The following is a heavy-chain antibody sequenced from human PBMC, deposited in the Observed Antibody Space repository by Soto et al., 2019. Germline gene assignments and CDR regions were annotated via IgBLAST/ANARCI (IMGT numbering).Heavy chain of an antibody. CDR2: IYYSAST. CDR3: ARDSRTPSGGMDV. CDR1: GGSTNSGDYH. Sequence: LSLTCTVSGGSTNSGDYHWTWIRQFPGKDLEWIGGIYYSASTYYNPSLVSRLTISLDTSKNQFSLRLTSATAVDTAVYYCARDSRTPSGGMDVWGQGTTVTVSS. V-gene: IGHV4-30-4*01. J-gene: IGHJ6*02.